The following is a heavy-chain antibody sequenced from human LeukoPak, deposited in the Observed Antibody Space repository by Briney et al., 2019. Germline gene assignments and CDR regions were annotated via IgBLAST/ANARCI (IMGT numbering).Heavy chain of an antibody. CDR2: IYYSGST. J-gene: IGHJ4*02. D-gene: IGHD6-19*01. Sequence: KPSETLSLTCTVSGGSISSYYWRWIRQPPGKGLEWIGYIYYSGSTNYNPSLKRRVTISVDTSKNQFSLKLSSVTAADTAVYYCARGSSGWNYFDYWGQGTLVTVSS. CDR3: ARGSSGWNYFDY. V-gene: IGHV4-59*01. CDR1: GGSISSYY.